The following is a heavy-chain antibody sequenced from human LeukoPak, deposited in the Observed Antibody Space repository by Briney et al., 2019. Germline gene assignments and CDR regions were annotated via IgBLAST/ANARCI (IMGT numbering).Heavy chain of an antibody. CDR2: IYTSGST. V-gene: IGHV4-61*02. Sequence: SQTLSLTCTVSGGSISSGSYYWSWIRQPAGKGLEWIGRIYTSGSTNYNPSLKSRVTISVDTSKNQFSLKLSSVTAADTAVYYCARDRYYYDSSGPGAFDIWGQGTMVTVSS. CDR1: GGSISSGSYY. D-gene: IGHD3-22*01. J-gene: IGHJ3*02. CDR3: ARDRYYYDSSGPGAFDI.